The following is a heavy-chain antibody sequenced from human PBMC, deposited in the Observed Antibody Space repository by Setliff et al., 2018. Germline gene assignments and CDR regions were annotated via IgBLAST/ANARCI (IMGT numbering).Heavy chain of an antibody. CDR3: ARIAEYDTIDI. J-gene: IGHJ3*02. D-gene: IGHD3-16*01. Sequence: GGSLRLSCAASGFTFISYAMHWVRQAPGKGLEYVSAISSNGGRMSYANSVKGRFIISRDISKNTLYLQMGSLRAEDTAVYYCARIAEYDTIDIWGQGTMVTVSS. CDR1: GFTFISYA. CDR2: ISSNGGRM. V-gene: IGHV3-64*01.